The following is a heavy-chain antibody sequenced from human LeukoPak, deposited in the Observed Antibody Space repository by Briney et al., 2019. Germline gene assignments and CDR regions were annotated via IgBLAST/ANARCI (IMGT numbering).Heavy chain of an antibody. CDR1: GFNFNSYS. V-gene: IGHV3-21*06. CDR3: AKVQSDIVGAVFFSFDV. CDR2: ILGSGSEM. J-gene: IGHJ3*01. D-gene: IGHD1-26*01. Sequence: GGSLRLSCGASGFNFNSYSMDWVRRAPGKGLEWVASILGSGSEMFYADSVKGRFTISRDNAENSLYLHMNSLRVEDTAVYYCAKVQSDIVGAVFFSFDVWGQGTKVSVSS.